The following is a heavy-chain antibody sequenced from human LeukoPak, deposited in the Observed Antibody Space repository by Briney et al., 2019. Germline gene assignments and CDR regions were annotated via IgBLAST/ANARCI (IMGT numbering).Heavy chain of an antibody. J-gene: IGHJ4*02. Sequence: GGSLRLSCAASGFTFSSYEMNWVRQAPGKGLEFVGFIRSKTYGGTPEYAASVKGRFTISRDDSKSIAYLQMNSLKTEDTAVYYCARFGSYGNYFDYWGQGTLVTVSS. D-gene: IGHD3-10*01. CDR2: IRSKTYGGTP. CDR1: GFTFSSYE. CDR3: ARFGSYGNYFDY. V-gene: IGHV3-49*04.